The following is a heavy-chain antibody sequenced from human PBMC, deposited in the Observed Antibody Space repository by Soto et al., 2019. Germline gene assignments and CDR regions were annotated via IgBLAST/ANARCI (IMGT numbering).Heavy chain of an antibody. D-gene: IGHD3-16*01. CDR2: IIPKSGGT. J-gene: IGHJ4*02. Sequence: AALKVSCKASGDTFINYYMHWVRQAPGQGFEWMGRIIPKSGGTNYAQKFQGRVSMTWDTSLKTAYLELSSLISEDTAVYYCARPRSYVSGWYSFDLWGQGTMVTVSS. V-gene: IGHV1-2*02. CDR1: GDTFINYY. CDR3: ARPRSYVSGWYSFDL.